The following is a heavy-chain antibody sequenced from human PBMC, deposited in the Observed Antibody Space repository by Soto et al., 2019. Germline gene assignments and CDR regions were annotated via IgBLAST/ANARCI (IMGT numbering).Heavy chain of an antibody. J-gene: IGHJ6*02. V-gene: IGHV1-18*01. CDR2: ISAYNGNT. Sequence: ASVKVSCKASGYTFTSSGISWVRQAPGQGLEWMGWISAYNGNTNYAQKLQGRVTMTTDTSTSTAYMELRSLRSDDTAVYYCARGLWSGYDYYYGMDVWGQGTTVTVSS. CDR1: GYTFTSSG. CDR3: ARGLWSGYDYYYGMDV. D-gene: IGHD3-3*01.